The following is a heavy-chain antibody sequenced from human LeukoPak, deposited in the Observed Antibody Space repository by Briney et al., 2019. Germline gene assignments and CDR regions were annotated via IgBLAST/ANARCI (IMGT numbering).Heavy chain of an antibody. CDR3: ARKPVYYYGMDV. J-gene: IGHJ6*02. V-gene: IGHV4-34*01. Sequence: SETPSLTCAVYGGSFSGYYWSWIRQPPGKGLEWIGEINHSGSTNYNPSLKSRVTISVDTSKNQFSLKLSSVTAADTAVYYCARKPVYYYGMDVWGQGTTVTVSS. CDR1: GGSFSGYY. CDR2: INHSGST.